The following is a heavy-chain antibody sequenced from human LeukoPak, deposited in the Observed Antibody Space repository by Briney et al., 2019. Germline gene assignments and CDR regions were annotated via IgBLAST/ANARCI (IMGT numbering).Heavy chain of an antibody. J-gene: IGHJ4*02. CDR1: DFTFSTYA. Sequence: PGGSLRLSCAASDFTFSTYAMSWVRQAPGKGLEWVSTISGGGDATYYADSVKGRFTISRDNSKNTLYLQMNSLRAEDTAVYYCAKVGSGSFDYWGQGTLVTVSS. CDR3: AKVGSGSFDY. V-gene: IGHV3-23*01. CDR2: ISGGGDAT. D-gene: IGHD1-26*01.